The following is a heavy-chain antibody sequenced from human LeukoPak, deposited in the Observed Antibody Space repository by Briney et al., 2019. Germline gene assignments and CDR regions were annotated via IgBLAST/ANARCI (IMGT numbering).Heavy chain of an antibody. D-gene: IGHD3-10*01. CDR1: GFTFEDYS. V-gene: IGHV3-9*01. J-gene: IGHJ4*02. CDR3: AKVRSAFRFGDIGLDS. Sequence: GGSLRLSCAASGFTFEDYSIHWVRRAPGKGLEWVSGISWNSANIAYMDSVKGRFTISRDSAKKSLYLQMNSLRPEDTALYYCAKVRSAFRFGDIGLDSWGQGTLVTVSS. CDR2: ISWNSANI.